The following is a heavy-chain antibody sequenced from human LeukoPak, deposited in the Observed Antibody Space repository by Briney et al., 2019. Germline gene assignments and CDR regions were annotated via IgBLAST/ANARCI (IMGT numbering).Heavy chain of an antibody. V-gene: IGHV3-48*01. D-gene: IGHD3-3*01. Sequence: HPGGSLRLSCAASGFTFSSYSMNWVRQAPGKGLEWVSYISSSSTIYYADSVKGRFTISRDNAKNSLYLQMNSLRAEDTAVYYCAKDRALRFLEWNYYFDYWGQGTLVTVSS. J-gene: IGHJ4*02. CDR3: AKDRALRFLEWNYYFDY. CDR2: ISSSSTI. CDR1: GFTFSSYS.